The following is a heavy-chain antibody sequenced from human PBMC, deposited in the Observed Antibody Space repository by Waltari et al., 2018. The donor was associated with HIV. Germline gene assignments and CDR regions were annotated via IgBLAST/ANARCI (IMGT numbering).Heavy chain of an antibody. CDR2: ISYHGDDK. CDR3: AKGASGWSPGY. CDR1: GFTFSSYA. D-gene: IGHD6-19*01. J-gene: IGHJ4*02. Sequence: QVHLVESGGGVVQPGRSLRLSCAASGFTFSSYAMHWVRQAPGKGLEWVAVISYHGDDKYYADSVKGRFTISRDNSKNTLYLQMNSLRAGDTAVYYCAKGASGWSPGYWGQGTLVTVSS. V-gene: IGHV3-30*18.